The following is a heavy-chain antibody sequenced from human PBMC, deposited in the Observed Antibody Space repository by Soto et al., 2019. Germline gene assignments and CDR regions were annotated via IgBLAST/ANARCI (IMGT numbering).Heavy chain of an antibody. Sequence: QVQLVESGGGVVQPGRSLRLSCAASGFTFSSYGMHWVRHAPGKGLEWVAVISYDGSNKYYADSVQGRFTISRDNSNNTQNLQKNSLRAEDTDVYYCAKDQVRVVVADAFDYWGQGTMVTVSS. CDR2: ISYDGSNK. D-gene: IGHD2-15*01. V-gene: IGHV3-30*18. CDR1: GFTFSSYG. J-gene: IGHJ4*02. CDR3: AKDQVRVVVADAFDY.